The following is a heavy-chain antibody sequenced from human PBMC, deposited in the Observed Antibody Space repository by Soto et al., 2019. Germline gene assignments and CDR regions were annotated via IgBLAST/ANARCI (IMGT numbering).Heavy chain of an antibody. D-gene: IGHD2-15*01. Sequence: TLSLTCTVSGSSISSGSYYWSWIRQHPGKGLEWIGYIYHSVSTYYNPSLKSRATISLDTSKNQFSLKLSSVTAADTAVYYCARDYMAVVDWGQGTLVTASS. CDR3: ARDYMAVVD. CDR2: IYHSVST. V-gene: IGHV4-31*03. CDR1: GSSISSGSYY. J-gene: IGHJ4*02.